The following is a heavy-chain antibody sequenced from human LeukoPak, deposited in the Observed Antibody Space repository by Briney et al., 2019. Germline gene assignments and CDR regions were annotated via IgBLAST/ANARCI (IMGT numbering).Heavy chain of an antibody. D-gene: IGHD3-10*01. V-gene: IGHV3-7*01. CDR2: IEPDGSGK. Sequence: GGSLRLSCAASGFTFSSYAMHWVRQAPGKGLEWVADIEPDGSGKTYVDSVKGRFSISRDNAQQSLYLQMDTLTAEDTAVYYCVTSWVRQQRDFWGQGILVTVSP. CDR1: GFTFSSYA. J-gene: IGHJ4*02. CDR3: VTSWVRQQRDF.